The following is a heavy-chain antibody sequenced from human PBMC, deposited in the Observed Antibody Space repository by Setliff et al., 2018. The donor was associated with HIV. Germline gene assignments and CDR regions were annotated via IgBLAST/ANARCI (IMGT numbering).Heavy chain of an antibody. CDR1: GYTFTSYG. CDR3: VRTIYEWGAFDV. Sequence: ASVKVSCKTSGYTFTSYGISWVRQAPGQGLVWMGWISGYNGNTNYAQKFQGRLTMTKDTSTSTVYMQLSSPRSEDTAVYYCVRTIYEWGAFDVWGQGTMVTVSS. J-gene: IGHJ3*01. V-gene: IGHV1-18*01. CDR2: ISGYNGNT. D-gene: IGHD2-8*01.